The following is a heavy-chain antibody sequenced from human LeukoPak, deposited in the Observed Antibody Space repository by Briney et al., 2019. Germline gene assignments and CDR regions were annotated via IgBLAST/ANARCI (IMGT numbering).Heavy chain of an antibody. CDR2: INSDGSST. V-gene: IGHV3-74*01. CDR1: GFTFSSYW. Sequence: GGSLRLSCAASGFTFSSYWMHWVRQAPGKGLVWVSRINSDGSSTSYADSVKGRFTISRDNAKNSLYLQMNSLRAEDTAVYYCARDGPTTVTYYYYYYYMDVWGKGTTVTVSS. J-gene: IGHJ6*03. CDR3: ARDGPTTVTYYYYYYYMDV. D-gene: IGHD4-17*01.